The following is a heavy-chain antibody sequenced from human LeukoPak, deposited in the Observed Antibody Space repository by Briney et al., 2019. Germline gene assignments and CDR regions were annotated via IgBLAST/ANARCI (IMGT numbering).Heavy chain of an antibody. D-gene: IGHD2-21*01. Sequence: ASVKVSCKTSGYAFNDYGIGWKRQAPGQGLEWMGWISAGKGDTMYVQKFQGRVTMTADTSTRTAYMSLRSLRSDDTAIYYCARHRVRDSHDAFQMWGQGTMVTVSS. CDR1: GYAFNDYG. V-gene: IGHV1-18*01. CDR2: ISAGKGDT. CDR3: ARHRVRDSHDAFQM. J-gene: IGHJ3*02.